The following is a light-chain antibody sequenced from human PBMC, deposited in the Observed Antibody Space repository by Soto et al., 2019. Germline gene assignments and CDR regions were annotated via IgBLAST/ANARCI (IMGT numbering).Light chain of an antibody. CDR2: DNN. Sequence: QSVLTQPPSVSAAPGQTVTISCSGSSSNIGNNYVAWYQQVPGSAPKLLIYDNNKRPSGIPDRFSGSKSGTSATLGITGLQTGDEADYYCGTWDSSLSGVVFGGGTKLTDL. J-gene: IGLJ2*01. CDR1: SSNIGNNY. CDR3: GTWDSSLSGVV. V-gene: IGLV1-51*01.